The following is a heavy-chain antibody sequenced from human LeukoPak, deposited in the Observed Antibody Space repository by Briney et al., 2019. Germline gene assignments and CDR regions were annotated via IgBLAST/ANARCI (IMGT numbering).Heavy chain of an antibody. D-gene: IGHD3-10*01. CDR1: GYTFTSYD. Sequence: ASVKVSCKASGYTFTSYDINWVRQATGQGLEWMGCMNPNSGNTGYAQKFQGRVTMTRNTSISTAYMELSSLRSEDTAVYYCARGGFGLLWFGESYFDYWGQGTLVTVSS. CDR3: ARGGFGLLWFGESYFDY. V-gene: IGHV1-8*01. CDR2: MNPNSGNT. J-gene: IGHJ4*02.